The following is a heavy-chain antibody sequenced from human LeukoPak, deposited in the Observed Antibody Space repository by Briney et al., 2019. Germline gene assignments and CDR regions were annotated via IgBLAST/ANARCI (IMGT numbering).Heavy chain of an antibody. J-gene: IGHJ4*02. V-gene: IGHV1-46*01. CDR3: ASVAKYCSSTSCYLLDLGY. D-gene: IGHD2-2*01. CDR1: GYTFTSYY. Sequence: ASVKVSCKASGYTFTSYYMHWVRQAPGQGLEWMGIINPSGGSTSYAQKFQGRVTMTRDTSTSTVYMELSSLRSEDTAVYYCASVAKYCSSTSCYLLDLGYWGQGTLVTVSS. CDR2: INPSGGST.